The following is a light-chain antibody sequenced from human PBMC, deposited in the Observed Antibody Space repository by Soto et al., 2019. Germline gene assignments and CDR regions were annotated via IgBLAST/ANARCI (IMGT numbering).Light chain of an antibody. CDR2: EVS. J-gene: IGLJ1*01. Sequence: QSVLTQPPSASGSPGQSVTISCTGTSSDVGGYNYVSWYQHHPGKAPKVMVYEVSKRPSGVPDRFSGSKSGNTASLTVSGLQAEVEADYYCSSRAGSAPYVFGTGTKVTVL. V-gene: IGLV2-8*01. CDR3: SSRAGSAPYV. CDR1: SSDVGGYNY.